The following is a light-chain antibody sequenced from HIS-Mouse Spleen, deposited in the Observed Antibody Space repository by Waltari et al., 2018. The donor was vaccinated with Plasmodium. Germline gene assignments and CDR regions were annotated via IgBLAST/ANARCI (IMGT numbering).Light chain of an antibody. CDR1: QRGSSSY. CDR2: GAS. Sequence: ESVLTQSPGTLRLSPGEGATLPCRASQRGSSSYLAWYQQKPGQAHRLLNYGASRSATGIPDRFSGSGSGTDFTLTISRLEPEDFAVYYCQQSGSSPWTFGQGTKVEIK. J-gene: IGKJ1*01. CDR3: QQSGSSPWT. V-gene: IGKV3-20*01.